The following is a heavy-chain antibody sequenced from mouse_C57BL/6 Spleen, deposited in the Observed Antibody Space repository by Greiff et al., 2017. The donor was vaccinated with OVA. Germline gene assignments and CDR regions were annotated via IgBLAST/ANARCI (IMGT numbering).Heavy chain of an antibody. Sequence: QVQLQQSGAELVRPGASVTLSCKASGYTFTDYEMHWVKQTPVHGLEWIGAIDPETGGTAYNQKFKGKAILTADKSSSTSYMELRSLPSEDSAVYYCTRIFTYYYGSSSLPYFDYWGQGTTLTVSS. D-gene: IGHD1-1*01. J-gene: IGHJ2*01. CDR3: TRIFTYYYGSSSLPYFDY. CDR1: GYTFTDYE. CDR2: IDPETGGT. V-gene: IGHV1-15*01.